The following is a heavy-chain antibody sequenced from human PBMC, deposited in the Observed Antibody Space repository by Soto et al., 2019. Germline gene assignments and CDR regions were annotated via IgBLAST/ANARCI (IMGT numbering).Heavy chain of an antibody. Sequence: GGSLRLSCAASGFTFSNAWMSWVRQAPGKGLEWVGRIKSKTDGGTIDYAAPVKGRFTISRDDSKNTLYLQMNSLKTEDTAVYYCTTDPSPGSSSSYYYYGMDVWGQGTTVTVSS. CDR1: GFTFSNAW. CDR3: TTDPSPGSSSSYYYYGMDV. J-gene: IGHJ6*02. D-gene: IGHD6-6*01. CDR2: IKSKTDGGTI. V-gene: IGHV3-15*01.